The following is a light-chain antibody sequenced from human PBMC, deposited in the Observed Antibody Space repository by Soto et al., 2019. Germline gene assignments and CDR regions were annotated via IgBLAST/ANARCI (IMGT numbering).Light chain of an antibody. J-gene: IGKJ3*01. Sequence: DIVMTQSPLSLPVTPGEPASISCRSSQSLLHSNGYNYLDWYLQKPGQSPQLLIYLGSNRASGVPDRVSGSGSGTDFTLKFSRVEAEDVGVYYCMQALQTPFTFGPGTKVDIK. V-gene: IGKV2-28*01. CDR2: LGS. CDR1: QSLLHSNGYNY. CDR3: MQALQTPFT.